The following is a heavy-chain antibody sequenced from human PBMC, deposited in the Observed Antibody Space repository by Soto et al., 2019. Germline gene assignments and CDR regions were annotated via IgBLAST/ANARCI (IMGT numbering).Heavy chain of an antibody. CDR3: ARHGAYSTSVYYYYGMDV. J-gene: IGHJ6*02. CDR2: SNYGGPT. CDR1: GGAISSTVYY. Sequence: SETLSLTCTVSGGAISSTVYYWGWIRQPPGKGLEWIGSSNYGGPTYYSPSLQRRVTISLDTAKNHFSLNLRSVTAADTAVYYGARHGAYSTSVYYYYGMDVWGQGTTVTVSS. D-gene: IGHD6-13*01. V-gene: IGHV4-39*01.